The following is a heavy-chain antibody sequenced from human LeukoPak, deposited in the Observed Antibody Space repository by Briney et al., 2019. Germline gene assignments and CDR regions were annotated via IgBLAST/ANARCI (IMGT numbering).Heavy chain of an antibody. CDR2: ISSSSSTI. Sequence: TGGSLRHSCAASGFTVSSNYLSWVRQAPGKGLEWVSYISSSSSTIYYADSVKGRFTISRDNAKNSLYLQMNSLRAEDTAVYYCAREWSRFSDAFDIWGQGTMVTVSS. V-gene: IGHV3-48*01. CDR1: GFTVSSNY. CDR3: AREWSRFSDAFDI. J-gene: IGHJ3*02. D-gene: IGHD2-15*01.